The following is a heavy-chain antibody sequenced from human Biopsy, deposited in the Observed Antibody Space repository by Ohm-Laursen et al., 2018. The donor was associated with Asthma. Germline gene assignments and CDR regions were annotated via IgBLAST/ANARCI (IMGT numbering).Heavy chain of an antibody. CDR1: GYTFINYA. Sequence: GASVKVSCKVSGYTFINYAIHWVRQAPGHSLEWMGWINAANGNTKYSQKFQGRLTISRDTSASTACMDLSSLRSEDTAVYYCARTYFDFLTGQVHDAFAMWGQGTMVTVSS. J-gene: IGHJ3*02. V-gene: IGHV1-3*01. CDR3: ARTYFDFLTGQVHDAFAM. CDR2: INAANGNT. D-gene: IGHD3-9*01.